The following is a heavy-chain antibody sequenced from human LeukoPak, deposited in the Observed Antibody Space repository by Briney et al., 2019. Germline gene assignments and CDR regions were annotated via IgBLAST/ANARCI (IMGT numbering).Heavy chain of an antibody. V-gene: IGHV3-48*03. CDR1: GFTFDNYG. CDR3: ARGRAYRDGTDV. D-gene: IGHD1-26*01. Sequence: GGSLRLSCAASGFTFDNYGMSWVRQAPGKGLEWVSYINSRGSTIYYADSVKGRFTISRDNGKNALYLQMNSLRAEDTAVYYCARGRAYRDGTDVWGQGTTVTV. CDR2: INSRGSTI. J-gene: IGHJ6*02.